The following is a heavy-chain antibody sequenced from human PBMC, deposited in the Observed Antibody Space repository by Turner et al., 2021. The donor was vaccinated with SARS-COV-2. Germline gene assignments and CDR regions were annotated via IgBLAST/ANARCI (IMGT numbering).Heavy chain of an antibody. CDR3: ARDIADRRRAFDY. V-gene: IGHV4-34*01. D-gene: IGHD6-6*01. Sequence: QVRLQTWGAGLLKPSETLSLTCAVHGGSSSGYYWSWIRQPPAKGLEWIGEISHSGTTNYNPSLKNRVTISKDTSKNQFSLKLSSVTAADTGVYYCARDIADRRRAFDYWGQGTQVTVSS. CDR1: GGSSSGYY. J-gene: IGHJ4*02. CDR2: ISHSGTT.